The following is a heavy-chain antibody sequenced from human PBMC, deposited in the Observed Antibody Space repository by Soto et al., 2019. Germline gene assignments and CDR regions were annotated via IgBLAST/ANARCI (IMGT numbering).Heavy chain of an antibody. D-gene: IGHD3-3*01. CDR1: GYTFTSYD. J-gene: IGHJ5*02. CDR2: MNPNSGNT. Sequence: QVQLVQSGAEVKKPGASVKVSCKASGYTFTSYDINWVRQATGQGLEWMGWMNPNSGNTGYAQKFQGRVTMTRNTSISTAYMEMRSLRSEDTAVYYCPRASGYYDFCSGYYTIVEGWFDPWGQGTLVTVSS. V-gene: IGHV1-8*01. CDR3: PRASGYYDFCSGYYTIVEGWFDP.